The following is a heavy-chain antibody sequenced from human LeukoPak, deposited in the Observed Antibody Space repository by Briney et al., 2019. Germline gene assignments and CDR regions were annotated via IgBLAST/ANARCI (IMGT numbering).Heavy chain of an antibody. V-gene: IGHV4-59*01. Sequence: PSETLSLTCTVSGGSISGYYWSWFRQPPGKGLEWIGYIYHSGRTSYNPSLKSRVTISVDTSKNQFSLKVSSVTAADTAVYYCARRRSVENWGQGTLVTVSS. J-gene: IGHJ4*02. CDR1: GGSISGYY. CDR2: IYHSGRT. CDR3: ARRRSVEN.